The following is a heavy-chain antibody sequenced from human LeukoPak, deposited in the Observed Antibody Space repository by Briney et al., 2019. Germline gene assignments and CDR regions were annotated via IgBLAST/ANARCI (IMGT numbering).Heavy chain of an antibody. J-gene: IGHJ6*02. CDR2: ISSSSSTI. Sequence: PGGSLRLSCAASGFTFSSYSMNWVRQAPGKGLEWVSYISSSSSTIYYADSVKGRFTISRDNAKNSLYLQMNSLRDEDTAVYYCGMATVSPDYYYYYGMDVWGQGTTVTVCS. CDR1: GFTFSSYS. CDR3: GMATVSPDYYYYYGMDV. D-gene: IGHD2-21*02. V-gene: IGHV3-48*02.